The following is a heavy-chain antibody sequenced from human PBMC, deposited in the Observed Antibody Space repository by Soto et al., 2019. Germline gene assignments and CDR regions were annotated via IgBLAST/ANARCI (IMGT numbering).Heavy chain of an antibody. Sequence: SETLSLTCTVSGGSVSSGSYYWSWIRQPPGKGLEWIGYIYYSGSTNYNPSLKSRVTISVDTSKNQFSLKLSSVTAADTAVYYCARDGYYDILTGSSAWGQGTLVTVSS. CDR2: IYYSGST. CDR3: ARDGYYDILTGSSA. J-gene: IGHJ5*02. V-gene: IGHV4-61*01. D-gene: IGHD3-9*01. CDR1: GGSVSSGSYY.